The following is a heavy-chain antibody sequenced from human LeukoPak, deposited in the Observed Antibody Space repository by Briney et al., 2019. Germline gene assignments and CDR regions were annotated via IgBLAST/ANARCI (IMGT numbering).Heavy chain of an antibody. V-gene: IGHV4-34*01. CDR2: IKHRGST. CDR3: ARPAHYGSGSYPGY. CDR1: GESLSKYY. Sequence: ASETLSLTCAVYGESLSKYYWTWIRQSPGKGLEWIGEIKHRGSTNLNPSLKSRVTLSVDTSKHQFSLKLTSVTAAGTAVYYCARPAHYGSGSYPGYWGQGTLVTVSS. D-gene: IGHD3-10*01. J-gene: IGHJ4*02.